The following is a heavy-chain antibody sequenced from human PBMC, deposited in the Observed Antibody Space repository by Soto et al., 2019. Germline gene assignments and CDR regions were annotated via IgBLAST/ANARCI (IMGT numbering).Heavy chain of an antibody. CDR2: IKQDGSEK. CDR1: GFTLSRDW. V-gene: IGHV3-7*01. J-gene: IGHJ2*01. CDR3: ARASVEVTILGVVIPYWYIDL. Sequence: GGSLRLSCAVSGFTLSRDWMRWVRQAPGKGLGWVANIKQDGSEKYYVDSVKDRLTISRDNAKNSLYLQMNSLRAEDTAVYYCARASVEVTILGVVIPYWYIDLCGRGTLVPVYS. D-gene: IGHD3-3*01.